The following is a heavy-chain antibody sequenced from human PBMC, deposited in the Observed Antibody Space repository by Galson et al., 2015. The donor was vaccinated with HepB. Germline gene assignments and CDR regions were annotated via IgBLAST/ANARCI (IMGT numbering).Heavy chain of an antibody. D-gene: IGHD3-3*01. CDR3: AREGVASPNYFDP. CDR2: IYGDDYI. CDR1: GFTVSNNY. J-gene: IGHJ5*02. V-gene: IGHV3-66*01. Sequence: SLRLSCAASGFTVSNNYMGWVRQAPGKGLEWVSVIYGDDYIFYADSVKGRFTISRDNFKNTLYLQMNSLRAEDTAVYFCAREGVASPNYFDPWGQGTLVTVSS.